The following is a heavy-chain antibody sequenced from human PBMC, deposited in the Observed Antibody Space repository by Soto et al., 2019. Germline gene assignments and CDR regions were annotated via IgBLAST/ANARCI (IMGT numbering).Heavy chain of an antibody. CDR1: GGTFISYA. Sequence: SVKVSCKAAGGTFISYAISWVRQAPGQGLEWMGGIIPIFGTANYAQKFQGRVTITADKSTSTAYMELSSLRSEDTAVYYWARGTGVTPRYNWFDPWGQGTLVTGSS. CDR2: IIPIFGTA. J-gene: IGHJ5*02. V-gene: IGHV1-69*06. CDR3: ARGTGVTPRYNWFDP. D-gene: IGHD4-4*01.